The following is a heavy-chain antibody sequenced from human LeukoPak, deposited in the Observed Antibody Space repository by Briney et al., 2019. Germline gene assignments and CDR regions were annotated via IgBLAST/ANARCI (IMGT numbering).Heavy chain of an antibody. CDR1: GGSISSSSYY. J-gene: IGHJ6*02. D-gene: IGHD2-2*01. CDR3: ASSDIVVVPAAPYYYYGMDV. V-gene: IGHV4-61*01. CDR2: IYYSGST. Sequence: SETLSLTCTVSGGSISSSSYYWSWIRQPPGKGLEWIGYIYYSGSTNYNPSLKSRVTISVDTSKNQFSLKLSSVTAADTAVYYCASSDIVVVPAAPYYYYGMDVWGQGTTVTVSS.